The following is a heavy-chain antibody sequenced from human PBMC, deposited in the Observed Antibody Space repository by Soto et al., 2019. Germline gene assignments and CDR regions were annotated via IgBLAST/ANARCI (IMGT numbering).Heavy chain of an antibody. J-gene: IGHJ5*02. D-gene: IGHD5-18*01. CDR1: GFTFSSYG. CDR2: ISYDGSDK. V-gene: IGHV3-30*18. Sequence: QVQLVESGGGVVQPGRSLRLSCAASGFTFSSYGMHWVRQAPGKGLEWVAVISYDGSDKYYADSVKGRFTISRDNSKNTLYLQMNSLRAEDTAVYYCAKKAEKRGYSYGFFPSWFDPWGQGTLVTVSS. CDR3: AKKAEKRGYSYGFFPSWFDP.